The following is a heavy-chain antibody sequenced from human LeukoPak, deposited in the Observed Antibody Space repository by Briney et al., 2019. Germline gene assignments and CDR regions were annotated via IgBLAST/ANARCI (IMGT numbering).Heavy chain of an antibody. CDR1: GFTLRRSA. V-gene: IGHV3-23*01. CDR2: FSASGGTT. CDR3: AKANYSGSYYFDS. J-gene: IGHJ4*02. D-gene: IGHD1-26*01. Sequence: GGSLRLSCAASGFTLRRSAMQCLRQAPGKGLEWVSSFSASGGTTYYADSVKGRFTISRDNSKNTLSVQMNSLRSEETAVDYCAKANYSGSYYFDSWGQGTLVTVSS.